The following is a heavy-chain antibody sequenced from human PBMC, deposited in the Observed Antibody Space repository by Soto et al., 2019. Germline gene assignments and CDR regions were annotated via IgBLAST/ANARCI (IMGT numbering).Heavy chain of an antibody. D-gene: IGHD6-13*01. CDR1: GGTFSSYT. CDR2: IIPILGIA. V-gene: IGHV1-69*02. J-gene: IGHJ6*03. CDR3: ARWLGTAAAAGPWYYYYYMDV. Sequence: QVQLVQSGAEVKKPGSSVKVSCKASGGTFSSYTISWVRQAPGQGLEWMGRIIPILGIANYAQKFQGRVTITADKSTSTAYMELSSLRSEDTAVYYCARWLGTAAAAGPWYYYYYMDVWGKGTTVTVSS.